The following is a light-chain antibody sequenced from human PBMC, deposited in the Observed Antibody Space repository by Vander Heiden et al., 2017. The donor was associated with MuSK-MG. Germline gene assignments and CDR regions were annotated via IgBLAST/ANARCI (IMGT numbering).Light chain of an antibody. CDR3: NSRDSSGNHVV. V-gene: IGLV3-19*01. J-gene: IGLJ2*01. CDR2: GKN. CDR1: SLRSDY. Sequence: SSELTQDPSESVALGQTVRITCQGDSLRSDYASWYQQKPGQAPVLVIYGKNNRPSGIPDRFSGSSSGNTASLTITGAQAEDEADYYCNSRDSSGNHVVFGGGTKLTVL.